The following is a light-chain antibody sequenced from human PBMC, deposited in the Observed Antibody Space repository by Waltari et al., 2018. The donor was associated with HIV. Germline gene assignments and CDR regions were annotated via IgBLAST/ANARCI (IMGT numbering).Light chain of an antibody. CDR1: SSNIGAGYD. J-gene: IGLJ3*02. CDR3: QSYDRISWV. V-gene: IGLV1-40*01. CDR2: SSS. Sequence: QSVLTQPPSVSGAPGQRVTISCTESSSNIGAGYDVHWYQQLPGTAPKLLIYSSSDRALGVPDRFSGSKSGTSASLVITGLQAEDEADYYCQSYDRISWVFGAGTKLTVL.